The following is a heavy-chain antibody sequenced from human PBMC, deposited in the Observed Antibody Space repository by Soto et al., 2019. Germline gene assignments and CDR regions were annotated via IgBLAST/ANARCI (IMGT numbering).Heavy chain of an antibody. CDR3: PTDGGKQMLSKGSLFNRPTKPGFDY. Sequence: GGSLRLSCAASGFTFSSYAMSWVRQAPGKGLEWVSAISGSGGSTYYADSVKGRFTISRDNSKNTLYLQMKSLRAEDTDVYYCPTDGGKQMLSKGSLFNRPTKPGFDYWGQGPLVTVSP. CDR2: ISGSGGST. J-gene: IGHJ4*02. D-gene: IGHD2-2*01. CDR1: GFTFSSYA. V-gene: IGHV3-23*01.